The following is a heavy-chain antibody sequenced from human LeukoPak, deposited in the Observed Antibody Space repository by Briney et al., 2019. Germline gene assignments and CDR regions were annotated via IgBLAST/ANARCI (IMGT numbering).Heavy chain of an antibody. Sequence: QSGGSLRLSCAASGFTFSSYWMHWVRQAPGKGLVWVSRINSDGSSTSYADSVKGRFTISRDNAKNTLYLQMNSLRAEDTAVYYCLLGYCSSTSCSPNWFDPWSQGTLVTVSS. CDR1: GFTFSSYW. J-gene: IGHJ5*02. V-gene: IGHV3-74*01. CDR3: LLGYCSSTSCSPNWFDP. CDR2: INSDGSST. D-gene: IGHD2-2*01.